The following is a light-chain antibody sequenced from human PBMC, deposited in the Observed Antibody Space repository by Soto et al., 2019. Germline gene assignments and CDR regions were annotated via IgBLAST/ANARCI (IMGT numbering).Light chain of an antibody. J-gene: IGKJ5*01. CDR1: QNININ. Sequence: MRQSPATLSVSPGARVTLSCRASQNININLAWYQQRPGQAPRLLIYAASTRATGFPARFSASGSGTDFTLTISSLQSEDFAIYYCQQYDTWPSVGQGTRLEIK. V-gene: IGKV3-15*01. CDR2: AAS. CDR3: QQYDTWPS.